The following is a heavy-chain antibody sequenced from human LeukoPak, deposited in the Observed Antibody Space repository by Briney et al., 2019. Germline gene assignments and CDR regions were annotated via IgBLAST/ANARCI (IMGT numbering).Heavy chain of an antibody. D-gene: IGHD5-24*01. J-gene: IGHJ4*02. V-gene: IGHV4-59*01. CDR2: IYYSGST. CDR1: GGSISSYY. Sequence: PSETLSLTCTVSGGSISSYYWSWIRQPPGKGLEWIGYIYYSGSTNYNPSLKSRVTISVDTSKNQFSLKLSSVTAADTAVYYCAGVRGYRDGYNHPFDYWGQGTLVTVSS. CDR3: AGVRGYRDGYNHPFDY.